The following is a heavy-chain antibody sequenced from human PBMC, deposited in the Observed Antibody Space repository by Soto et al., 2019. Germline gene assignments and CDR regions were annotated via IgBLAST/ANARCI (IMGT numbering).Heavy chain of an antibody. V-gene: IGHV1-46*01. J-gene: IGHJ6*02. Sequence: ASVKVSCKASGYTFTSYYMHWVRQAPGQGLEWMGIINPSGGSTSYAQKFQGRVTMTRDTSTSTVYMELSSLRSEDTAVYYCARGGGGCSGGSCYSLTSLHYYYGMDVWGQGTTVTVSS. CDR1: GYTFTSYY. CDR3: ARGGGGCSGGSCYSLTSLHYYYGMDV. CDR2: INPSGGST. D-gene: IGHD2-15*01.